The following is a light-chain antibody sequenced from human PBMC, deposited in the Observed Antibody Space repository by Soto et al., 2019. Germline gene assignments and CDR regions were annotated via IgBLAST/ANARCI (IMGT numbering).Light chain of an antibody. CDR1: SSDVGGYNY. CDR3: NSYTSSSTSV. CDR2: EVS. J-gene: IGLJ3*02. Sequence: QSALTQPASVSGSPGQSITISCTGTSSDVGGYNYVSWYQQHPGKAPKLMIYEVSNRPSGVSNRFSGSKSGNTASLTISGLQAEDEADYYCNSYTSSSTSVFGGGTPLTVL. V-gene: IGLV2-14*01.